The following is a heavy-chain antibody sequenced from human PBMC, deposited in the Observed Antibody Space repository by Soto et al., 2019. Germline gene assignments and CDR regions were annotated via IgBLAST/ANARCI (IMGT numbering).Heavy chain of an antibody. CDR2: IIPMLGIA. V-gene: IGHV1-69*01. Sequence: QVQLVQSGAEVKKPGSSVKVSCQASGGSFSDYAISWVRQAPGQGLEWMGGIIPMLGIADNAQKFQGRVIITAEEYTSTVYMELSSLRSEDTAVYYCARDGDYYDSSGFQRYYHYYGMDVWGQGTTVTVAS. J-gene: IGHJ6*02. D-gene: IGHD3-22*01. CDR3: ARDGDYYDSSGFQRYYHYYGMDV. CDR1: GGSFSDYA.